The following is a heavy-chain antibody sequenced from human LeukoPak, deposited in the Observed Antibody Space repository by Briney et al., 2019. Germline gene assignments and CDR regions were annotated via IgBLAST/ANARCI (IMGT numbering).Heavy chain of an antibody. CDR2: IISSSSAI. J-gene: IGHJ4*02. CDR1: GFTFSRNS. CDR3: AKDATPSGYCSGGSCYAPFDY. Sequence: GGSLRLSCAASGFTFSRNSMNWVRQAPGKGLEWVSYIISSSSAIYYAGSVKGRFTISRDNAKNSLYLQMNSLRAEDTAIYYCAKDATPSGYCSGGSCYAPFDYWGQGTLVTVSS. D-gene: IGHD2-15*01. V-gene: IGHV3-48*01.